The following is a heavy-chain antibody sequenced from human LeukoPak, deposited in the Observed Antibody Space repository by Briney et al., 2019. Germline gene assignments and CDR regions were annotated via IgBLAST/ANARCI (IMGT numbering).Heavy chain of an antibody. CDR3: ARVSYYDSILGAFDI. V-gene: IGHV1-69*05. J-gene: IGHJ3*02. Sequence: SVKVSCKASGGTFSSYAISWVRQAPGQGLKWMGGIIPIFGTANYAQKFQGRVTITTDESTSTAYMELSSLRSEDTAVYYCARVSYYDSILGAFDIWGQGTMVTVSS. CDR1: GGTFSSYA. CDR2: IIPIFGTA. D-gene: IGHD3-22*01.